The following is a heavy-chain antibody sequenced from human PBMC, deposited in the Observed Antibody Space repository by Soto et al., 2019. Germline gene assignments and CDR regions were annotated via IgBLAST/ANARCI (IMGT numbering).Heavy chain of an antibody. D-gene: IGHD3-10*01. CDR3: ARRGRSTGTSLDY. Sequence: SETLSLTCTVSGGSISSSSYYWGWIRQPPGKGLEWIGSIYYSGSTYYNPSLKSRVTISVDTSKNQFSLKLSSVTAADTAVYYCARRGRSTGTSLDYWGQGTLVTVSS. CDR2: IYYSGST. V-gene: IGHV4-39*01. CDR1: GGSISSSSYY. J-gene: IGHJ4*02.